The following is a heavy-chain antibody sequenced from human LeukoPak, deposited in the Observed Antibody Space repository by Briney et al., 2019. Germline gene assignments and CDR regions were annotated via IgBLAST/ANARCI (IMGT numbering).Heavy chain of an antibody. CDR2: TFPVSGVD. Sequence: SVKVSCKASGATFRRNGLSWVRQAPRQGLEWMGGTFPVSGVDYFAQKFQGRATMTTDKSTNTAYLELSRVSSKDTAVYYCATGRDSAIRSQYYYYVDVWGKGTEVTVS. D-gene: IGHD3-3*01. CDR1: GATFRRNG. CDR3: ATGRDSAIRSQYYYYVDV. J-gene: IGHJ6*03. V-gene: IGHV1-69*17.